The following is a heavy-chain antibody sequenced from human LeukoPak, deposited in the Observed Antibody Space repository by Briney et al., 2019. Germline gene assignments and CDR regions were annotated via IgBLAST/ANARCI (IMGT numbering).Heavy chain of an antibody. CDR1: GASFSNYF. CDR3: ASSIRVAVAGNYYYYGMDV. Sequence: SETLSLTCGVYGASFSNYFWSWIRQSPGQGLEWIGEINHSGSTNYNPSPKSRVTISVDTSKNQFSLKLSSVTAADTAVYYCASSIRVAVAGNYYYYGMDVWGQGTTVTVSS. D-gene: IGHD6-19*01. CDR2: INHSGST. J-gene: IGHJ6*02. V-gene: IGHV4-34*01.